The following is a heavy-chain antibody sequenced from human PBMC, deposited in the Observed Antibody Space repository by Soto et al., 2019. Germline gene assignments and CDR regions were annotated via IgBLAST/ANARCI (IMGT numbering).Heavy chain of an antibody. CDR1: GGSIISYY. D-gene: IGHD1-1*01. CDR2: IYYSGST. Sequence: QVQLQESGPGLVKPSETLSLTCTVSGGSIISYYWIWIRQPPGKGLEWIGYIYYSGSTNYNPSLKSRVTISVDTSKNQFSLKLSSVTAADTAVYYCARGLGTGTIPDYWGQGTLVTVSS. V-gene: IGHV4-59*01. J-gene: IGHJ4*02. CDR3: ARGLGTGTIPDY.